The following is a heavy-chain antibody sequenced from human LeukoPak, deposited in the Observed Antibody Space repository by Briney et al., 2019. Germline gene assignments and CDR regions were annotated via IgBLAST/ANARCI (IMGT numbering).Heavy chain of an antibody. V-gene: IGHV4-30-4*01. CDR3: ARGGNYDILTGYLVPFDY. CDR2: IYYSGST. Sequence: SQTLSLTCTVSGGSISSGDYYWSWIRQPPGKGLEWIGYIYYSGSTYYNPSLKSRVTISVDTSKNQFSLKLSSVTAADTAVYYCARGGNYDILTGYLVPFDYWGQGTLVTVSS. J-gene: IGHJ4*02. D-gene: IGHD3-9*01. CDR1: GGSISSGDYY.